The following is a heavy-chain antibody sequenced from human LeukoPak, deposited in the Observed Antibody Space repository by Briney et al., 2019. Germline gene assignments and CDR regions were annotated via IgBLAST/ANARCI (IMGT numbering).Heavy chain of an antibody. CDR1: GFTFTTYW. J-gene: IGHJ4*02. D-gene: IGHD2-2*01. CDR2: INSDGSST. V-gene: IGHV3-74*01. Sequence: GGSLRLSCVASGFTFTTYWMHWVRQAPGKGLMWVSRINSDGSSTSYADSVKGRFTISRDNAKNTLYLQMSSLRAEDTAVYYCARTKIVVVPAATSGGFDYWGQGTLVTVSS. CDR3: ARTKIVVVPAATSGGFDY.